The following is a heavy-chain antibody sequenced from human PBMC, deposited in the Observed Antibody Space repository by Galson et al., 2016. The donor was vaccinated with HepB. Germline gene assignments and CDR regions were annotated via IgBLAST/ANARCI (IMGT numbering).Heavy chain of an antibody. CDR1: GYTFTSYY. Sequence: SVKVPCKASGYTFTSYYMHWVRQAPGQGLEWMGIINPSGGSTSYAQKFQGRVTMTRDTSTSTVYMELSSLRSEDTAVYYCARENDVNYYDSSGYPYWGQGTLVTVSS. CDR2: INPSGGST. CDR3: ARENDVNYYDSSGYPY. D-gene: IGHD3-22*01. V-gene: IGHV1-46*01. J-gene: IGHJ4*02.